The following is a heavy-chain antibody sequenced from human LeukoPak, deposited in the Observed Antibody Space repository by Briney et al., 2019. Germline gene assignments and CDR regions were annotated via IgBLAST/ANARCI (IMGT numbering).Heavy chain of an antibody. D-gene: IGHD3-10*01. V-gene: IGHV3-30*02. CDR2: IQSDGRNK. Sequence: GGSLRLSCAASGFSFSTYGMHWVRQAPGKGLEWLAFIQSDGRNKYYADPVKGRFTISRDNSKNTLFLQMNSLRAEDTAVYYCAKDKSMVRELDYWGQGNLVTVSS. CDR3: AKDKSMVRELDY. CDR1: GFSFSTYG. J-gene: IGHJ4*02.